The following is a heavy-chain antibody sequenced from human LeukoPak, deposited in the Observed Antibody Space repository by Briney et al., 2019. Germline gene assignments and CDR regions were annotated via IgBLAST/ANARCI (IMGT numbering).Heavy chain of an antibody. CDR3: ATRKCWGCQLFYLGY. J-gene: IGHJ4*02. CDR1: GSTFGSSS. Sequence: QPGGPLRLSCAASGSTFGSSSMSWVRQSPRQGLQWVANINHEGTETYYVDSVKGRFTISRDNAKSSLSLQMDSLRADDSALYYCATRKCWGCQLFYLGYWGQGSLVTVSS. V-gene: IGHV3-7*01. CDR2: INHEGTET. D-gene: IGHD3-16*01.